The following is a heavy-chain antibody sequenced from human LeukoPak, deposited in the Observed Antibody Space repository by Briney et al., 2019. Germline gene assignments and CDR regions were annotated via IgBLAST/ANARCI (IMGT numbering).Heavy chain of an antibody. V-gene: IGHV3-21*01. D-gene: IGHD2-15*01. CDR1: GFTFSRYS. CDR2: ISSGSSYI. J-gene: IGHJ4*02. CDR3: ASGSGYCSGGSCSDY. Sequence: GGSLRLSCAASGFTFSRYSMNWVRQAPGKGLEWVSSISSGSSYIYYADSVKGRFTISRDNAKNSLHLQMNSLRAEDTAVYYCASGSGYCSGGSCSDYWGQGTLVTVSS.